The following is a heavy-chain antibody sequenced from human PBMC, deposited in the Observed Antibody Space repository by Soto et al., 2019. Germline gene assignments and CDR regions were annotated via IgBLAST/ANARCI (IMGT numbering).Heavy chain of an antibody. V-gene: IGHV3-7*01. J-gene: IGHJ4*02. Sequence: PGESLKISCAASGFTFSTSWMDWVRQTPGKGLEWVANINPDGSAKNYVDSVKGRFTISRDNAKNSLFLQMSSLTAEDSGLYFCSRYLDFWGQGTLVTVSS. CDR2: INPDGSAK. CDR3: SRYLDF. CDR1: GFTFSTSW.